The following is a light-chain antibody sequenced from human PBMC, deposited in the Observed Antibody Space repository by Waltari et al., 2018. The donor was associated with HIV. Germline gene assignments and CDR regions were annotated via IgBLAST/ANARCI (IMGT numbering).Light chain of an antibody. V-gene: IGKV1-5*03. J-gene: IGKJ1*01. CDR1: QSVNTW. Sequence: DIQMTPSPSTLSASVGDRVTVTCRASQSVNTWLAWYQQSPGKAPKLLISKASSLPSGVPSRFSGSGSGTEFTLTITSLQPDDFAMYYCQQYNSYPWTFGQGTKLDIK. CDR2: KAS. CDR3: QQYNSYPWT.